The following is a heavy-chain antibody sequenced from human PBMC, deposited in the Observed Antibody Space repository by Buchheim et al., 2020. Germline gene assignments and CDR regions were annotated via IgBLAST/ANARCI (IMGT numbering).Heavy chain of an antibody. D-gene: IGHD4-17*01. V-gene: IGHV4-59*12. CDR2: VYYSGNT. J-gene: IGHJ5*01. CDR3: ARDRLRNWFDS. Sequence: QVQLQESGPGLVKPSETLSLTCTVSGGSISTYYWNWIRQSPGKGLEWIGYVYYSGNTNYNPSLKSRVTMSVNPSQNQFSLPLRSVTAADTAVYYCARDRLRNWFDSWGQGT. CDR1: GGSISTYY.